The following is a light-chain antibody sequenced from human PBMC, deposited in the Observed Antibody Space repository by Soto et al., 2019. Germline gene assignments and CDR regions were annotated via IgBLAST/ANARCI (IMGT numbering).Light chain of an antibody. J-gene: IGLJ2*01. Sequence: QSVLTQPPSASGTPGQRVTISCSGSSSNIGSNYVYWYQQLPGTAPKLLIYRNNQRPSGVPDRFSGSKSGTSASLAISGLRSEDEADYYCAAWDDRLSGDVVFGGGTKLTVL. V-gene: IGLV1-47*01. CDR3: AAWDDRLSGDVV. CDR1: SSNIGSNY. CDR2: RNN.